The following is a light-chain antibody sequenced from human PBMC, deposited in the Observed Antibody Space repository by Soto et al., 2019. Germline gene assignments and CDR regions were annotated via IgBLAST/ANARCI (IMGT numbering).Light chain of an antibody. Sequence: EIVLTQSPATLSLSPGEGATLSCRASQSVSSSYLAWYQQKPGQSPRLLIYGTSTRATGIPDRFSGSGSGTHFTLNISRLEAEDFAVYYCQQYDSSPPVTFGGGTKVEIK. CDR1: QSVSSSY. V-gene: IGKV3-20*01. CDR3: QQYDSSPPVT. CDR2: GTS. J-gene: IGKJ4*01.